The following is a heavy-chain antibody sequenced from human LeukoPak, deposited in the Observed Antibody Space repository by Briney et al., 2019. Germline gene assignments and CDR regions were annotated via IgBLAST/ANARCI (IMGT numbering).Heavy chain of an antibody. CDR2: ISSSSSTI. J-gene: IGHJ4*02. CDR3: ARYSRSLGYFDY. D-gene: IGHD1-26*01. V-gene: IGHV3-48*04. CDR1: GFTFSSYA. Sequence: GFLRLSCAASGFTFSSYAMNWVRQAPGKGLEWVSYISSSSSTIYYADSVKGRFTISRDNAKNSLYLQMISLRAEDTAVYYCARYSRSLGYFDYWGQGTLVTVSS.